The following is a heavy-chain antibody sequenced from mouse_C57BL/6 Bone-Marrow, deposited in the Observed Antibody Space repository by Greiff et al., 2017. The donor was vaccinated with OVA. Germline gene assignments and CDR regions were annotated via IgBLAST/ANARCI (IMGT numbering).Heavy chain of an antibody. CDR3: ARSDGSPWFAY. D-gene: IGHD2-3*01. CDR2: IYPRDGST. J-gene: IGHJ3*01. Sequence: QVQLQQSDAELVKPGASVKISCKVSGYTFTDHTIPWMKQRPEQGLEWIGYIYPRDGSTKYNEKFKGKSTLTADKSSSTAYMQLNSLTSEESAVYYCARSDGSPWFAYWGQGTLVTVSA. V-gene: IGHV1-78*01. CDR1: GYTFTDHT.